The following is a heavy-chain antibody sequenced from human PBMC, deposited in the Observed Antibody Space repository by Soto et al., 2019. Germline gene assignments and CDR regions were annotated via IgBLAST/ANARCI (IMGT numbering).Heavy chain of an antibody. V-gene: IGHV3-30*03. CDR3: ARGYDILTGSPDY. Sequence: GGSLRLSCAASGFTFSSYGMHWVRQAPGKGLEWVAVISYDGSNKYYADSVKGRFTISRDNSKNTLYLQMNSLRAEDTAVYYCARGYDILTGSPDYWGQGTLVTVSS. CDR1: GFTFSSYG. CDR2: ISYDGSNK. D-gene: IGHD3-9*01. J-gene: IGHJ4*02.